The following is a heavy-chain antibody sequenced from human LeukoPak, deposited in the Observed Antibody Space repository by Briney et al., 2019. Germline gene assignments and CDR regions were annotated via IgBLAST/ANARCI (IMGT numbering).Heavy chain of an antibody. Sequence: PGGSLRLSCTASGFTFGDYAMSWFRQAPGKGLEWVGFIRSKTYAGTSEYAASVKGRFTISRDDSKSIAYLQMISLKIEDTAVYYCTREGTGPYSDRFQHAMDAWGQGTTVTVSS. CDR1: GFTFGDYA. CDR3: TREGTGPYSDRFQHAMDA. D-gene: IGHD1-1*01. J-gene: IGHJ6*02. V-gene: IGHV3-49*03. CDR2: IRSKTYAGTS.